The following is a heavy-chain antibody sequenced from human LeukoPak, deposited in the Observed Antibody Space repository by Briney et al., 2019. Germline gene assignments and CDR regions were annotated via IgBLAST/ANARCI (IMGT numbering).Heavy chain of an antibody. J-gene: IGHJ4*02. CDR1: GYTFTSYG. CDR3: ARDPEAHLFDY. V-gene: IGHV1-46*01. D-gene: IGHD6-6*01. CDR2: INPSGGST. Sequence: ASVKVSCKASGYTFTSYGISWARQAPGQGLEWMGIINPSGGSTSYAQKFQGRVTMTRDTSTSTVYMELSSLRSEDTAVYYCARDPEAHLFDYWGQGTLVTVSS.